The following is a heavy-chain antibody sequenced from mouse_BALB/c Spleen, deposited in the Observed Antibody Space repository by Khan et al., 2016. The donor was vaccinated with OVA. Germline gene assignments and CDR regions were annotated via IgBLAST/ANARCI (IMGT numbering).Heavy chain of an antibody. CDR2: TSYSGNT. D-gene: IGHD2-14*01. Sequence: EVQLQESGPGLVKPSQSLSLTCTVTGYSITSDYAWNWIRQFPGNKLEWMGNTSYSGNTSYNPSLKSRISITRDTSKNQFLLQMSSVTTEDTATYYCARKGRRGGFCYFDVWGAGTTVTVSS. CDR1: GYSITSDYA. CDR3: ARKGRRGGFCYFDV. V-gene: IGHV3-2*02. J-gene: IGHJ1*01.